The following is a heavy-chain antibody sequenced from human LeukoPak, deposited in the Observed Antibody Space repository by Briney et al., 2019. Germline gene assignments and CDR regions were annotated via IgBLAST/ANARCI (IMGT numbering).Heavy chain of an antibody. J-gene: IGHJ5*02. CDR1: GFTVSSNY. CDR3: ARDIDDGGGVLVP. Sequence: GGSLRLSCAASGFTVSSNYMSWVRQAPGKGLEWVSVIYSGGSTYYADSVKGRFTISRDNSKNTLYLQMNSLRADDTAVYYCARDIDDGGGVLVPWGQGTLVTVSS. CDR2: IYSGGST. D-gene: IGHD2-8*02. V-gene: IGHV3-66*01.